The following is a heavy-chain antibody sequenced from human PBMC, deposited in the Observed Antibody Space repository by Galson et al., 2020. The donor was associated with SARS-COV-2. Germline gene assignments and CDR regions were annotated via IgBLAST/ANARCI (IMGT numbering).Heavy chain of an antibody. D-gene: IGHD6-13*01. CDR1: GYTFTGYY. CDR2: INPNSGGT. J-gene: IGHJ6*02. V-gene: IGHV1-2*02. Sequence: ASVKVSCKASGYTFTGYYMHWVRQAPGQGLEWMGWINPNSGGTNYAQKFQGRVTMTRDTSISTAYMELSRLRSDDTAVYYCARVGLSQTGDSSIYYYYYGMDVWGQGTAVTVSS. CDR3: ARVGLSQTGDSSIYYYYYGMDV.